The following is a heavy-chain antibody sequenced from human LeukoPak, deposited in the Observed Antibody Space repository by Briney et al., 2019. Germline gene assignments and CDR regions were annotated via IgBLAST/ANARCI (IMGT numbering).Heavy chain of an antibody. CDR2: ISYDGSNK. CDR1: GFTFSSYG. CDR3: AKRVVPPGRFDY. J-gene: IGHJ4*02. Sequence: PGGSLRLSCAASGFTFSSYGMHWVRQAPGKGLEWVAVISYDGSNKYYADSVKGRFTISRDNSKNTLYLQMNSLRAEDTAVYYCAKRVVPPGRFDYWGQGTLLTVSS. D-gene: IGHD2-15*01. V-gene: IGHV3-30*18.